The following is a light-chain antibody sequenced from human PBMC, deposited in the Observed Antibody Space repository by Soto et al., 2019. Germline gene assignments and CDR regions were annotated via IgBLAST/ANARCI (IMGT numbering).Light chain of an antibody. V-gene: IGLV2-8*01. CDR2: EVS. Sequence: QSVLTQPPSASGSPGQSVTLSCTGTSNDVGGYNFVSWYQQHPGKAPKLMISEVSKRPSGVPARFSGSKSGNTASLTVSGLQAEDEADYYCSSYAGTNNVIFGGGTKLTVL. CDR3: SSYAGTNNVI. J-gene: IGLJ2*01. CDR1: SNDVGGYNF.